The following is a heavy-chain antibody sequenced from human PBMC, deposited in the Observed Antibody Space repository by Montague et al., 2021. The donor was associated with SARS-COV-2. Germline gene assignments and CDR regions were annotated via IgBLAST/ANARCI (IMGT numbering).Heavy chain of an antibody. V-gene: IGHV4-61*02. CDR2: IYTSGST. D-gene: IGHD3-10*01. Sequence: TLSLTCTVSGGSISSGSYYWSWIRQPAGKGLEWIGRIYTSGSTNYNPSLKSRVTISVDTSKNQFSLTLSSVTAADTAVYYCASVGVGTMVRGVIPAYYYYCMDVWGQGTTVTVSS. CDR3: ASVGVGTMVRGVIPAYYYYCMDV. J-gene: IGHJ6*02. CDR1: GGSISSGSYY.